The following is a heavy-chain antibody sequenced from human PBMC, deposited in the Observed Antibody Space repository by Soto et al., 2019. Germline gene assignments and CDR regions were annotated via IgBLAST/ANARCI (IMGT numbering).Heavy chain of an antibody. Sequence: SETLSLTCTVSGGSISSYQCSWIRQPPGKGLEWIGYIYYSGSTDYKPSLKSRVTISVDTSKSQFSLKLSSVTAADTAVYYCAICTSGCYLDYWGRGTLDPVSS. D-gene: IGHD2-2*01. V-gene: IGHV4-59*01. CDR3: AICTSGCYLDY. CDR1: GGSISSYQ. J-gene: IGHJ4*01. CDR2: IYYSGST.